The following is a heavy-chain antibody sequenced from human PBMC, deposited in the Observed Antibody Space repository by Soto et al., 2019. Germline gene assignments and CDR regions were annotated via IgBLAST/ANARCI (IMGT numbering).Heavy chain of an antibody. V-gene: IGHV4-59*01. J-gene: IGHJ6*02. D-gene: IGHD3-10*01. Sequence: TLSLTCTVSGGSISSYYWRWIRQPPGQGLEWVGYIYYSGSTNYNPSLKSRVTISVDTSKNQFSLKLSSVTAADTAVYYCARDKFRSRYYYGSGSYYNGYYYGMDVWGQGTTVTVSS. CDR3: ARDKFRSRYYYGSGSYYNGYYYGMDV. CDR2: IYYSGST. CDR1: GGSISSYY.